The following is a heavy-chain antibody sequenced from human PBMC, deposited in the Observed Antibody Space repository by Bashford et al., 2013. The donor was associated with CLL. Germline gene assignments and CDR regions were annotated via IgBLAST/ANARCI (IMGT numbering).Heavy chain of an antibody. V-gene: IGHV3-15*01. CDR1: GFTFANAW. CDR2: IRSKADGGTT. CDR3: ARGYYYDSSGYFPIDY. D-gene: IGHD3-22*01. J-gene: IGHJ4*02. Sequence: GSLRLSCAASGFTFANAWMNWVRQAPGKGLEWVGRIRSKADGGTTEYAAPVKGRFTISRDDSKDTLYLQMNGLKTEDTAVYYCARGYYYDSSGYFPIDYWGQGTLVTVSS.